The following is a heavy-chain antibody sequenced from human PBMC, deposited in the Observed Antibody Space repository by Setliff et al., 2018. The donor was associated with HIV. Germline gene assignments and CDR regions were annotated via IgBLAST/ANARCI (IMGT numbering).Heavy chain of an antibody. CDR1: GYTFTSYG. Sequence: ASVKVSCKASGYTFTSYGITWVRQAPGQGLEWMGWINTNSGHTDHAQKLQDRVTITADTSSTTAYMELSSLRSDDTAVYYCARDWNYVVDVWGKGTTVTVSS. V-gene: IGHV1-18*01. CDR2: INTNSGHT. J-gene: IGHJ6*04. CDR3: ARDWNYVVDV. D-gene: IGHD3-16*01.